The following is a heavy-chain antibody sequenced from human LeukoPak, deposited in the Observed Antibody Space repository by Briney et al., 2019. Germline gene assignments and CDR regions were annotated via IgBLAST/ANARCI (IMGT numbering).Heavy chain of an antibody. CDR3: ASLAGGNSESGDAFDI. D-gene: IGHD4-23*01. CDR2: INPSVGST. CDR1: GYTFTIYY. Sequence: ASVTVSFTASGYTFTIYYMHWVRQAPGQGLEWMGIINPSVGSTSYAQKFQDRVTMTRDVSTSTVYMDLSSLRSEDTAIYYCASLAGGNSESGDAFDIWGQGTMVTVFS. J-gene: IGHJ3*02. V-gene: IGHV1-46*01.